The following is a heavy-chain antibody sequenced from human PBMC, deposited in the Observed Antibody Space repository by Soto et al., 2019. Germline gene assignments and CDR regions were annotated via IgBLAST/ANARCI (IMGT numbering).Heavy chain of an antibody. CDR2: INPNSGGT. V-gene: IGHV1-2*04. Sequence: ASVKVSCKASGYTFTSYGISWVRQAPGQGLEWMGWINPNSGGTNYAQKFQGWATMTRDTSISTAYMELSRLRSDDTAVYYCARSTSDIVVVPAATGFAYWGQGTLVTVSS. CDR1: GYTFTSYG. J-gene: IGHJ4*02. D-gene: IGHD2-2*01. CDR3: ARSTSDIVVVPAATGFAY.